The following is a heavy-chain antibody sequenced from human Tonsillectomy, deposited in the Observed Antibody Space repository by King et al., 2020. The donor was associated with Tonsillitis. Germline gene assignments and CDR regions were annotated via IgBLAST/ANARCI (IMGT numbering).Heavy chain of an antibody. CDR1: GFSFTSYW. J-gene: IGHJ2*01. V-gene: IGHV5-51*01. D-gene: IGHD6-19*01. CDR3: ARRSSSGWYDSWYVDI. CDR2: IYPGDSTT. Sequence: VQLVESGAEVKKPGESLKISCQVSGFSFTSYWIAWVRQMPGRGLEWMGFIYPGDSTTRYSPSFQGQVTISADKSITTAYLQWSSLKTSDTALYYCARRSSSGWYDSWYVDIWGRGSLVIVSS.